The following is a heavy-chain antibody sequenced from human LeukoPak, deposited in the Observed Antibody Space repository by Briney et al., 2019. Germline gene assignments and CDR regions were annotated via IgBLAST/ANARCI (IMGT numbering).Heavy chain of an antibody. D-gene: IGHD6-13*01. CDR3: ARTGYSSSSWPFDY. CDR1: GGSISSYY. CDR2: IYTSGST. J-gene: IGHJ4*02. V-gene: IGHV4-4*07. Sequence: SETLSLTCTVSGGSISSYYWSWIRQPAGKGLEWIGRIYTSGSTNYNPSLKSRVTMSVDTSKNQFSLKLSSVTAADTAVYYCARTGYSSSSWPFDYWGQGTLVTVSS.